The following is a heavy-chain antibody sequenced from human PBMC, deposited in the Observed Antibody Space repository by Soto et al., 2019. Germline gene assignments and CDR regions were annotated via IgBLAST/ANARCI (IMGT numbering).Heavy chain of an antibody. CDR3: ATKARPPHWYFDY. D-gene: IGHD6-6*01. Sequence: EVQLVESGGGLVQPGGSLRLSCAASGFTFSSYSMNWVRQAPGKGLEWVSYISSSSSTIYYADSVKGRFTISRDNAKNSLYLQMNSLRDEDTAVYYCATKARPPHWYFDYWGQGTLVTVSS. CDR2: ISSSSSTI. V-gene: IGHV3-48*02. J-gene: IGHJ4*02. CDR1: GFTFSSYS.